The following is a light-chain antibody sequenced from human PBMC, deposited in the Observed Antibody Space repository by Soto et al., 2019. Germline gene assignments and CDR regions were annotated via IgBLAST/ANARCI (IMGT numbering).Light chain of an antibody. CDR1: STDFVSYNR. CDR2: EAS. Sequence: QSVLAQPPSVSGSPGQSVTISCTGTSTDFVSYNRLSWYQQPPGTAPKLIIYEASNRPSGVPARFSGSKSGNTASLTISGLQAADEADYYCSLYTSENTYVFGTGTKVTVL. CDR3: SLYTSENTYV. V-gene: IGLV2-18*01. J-gene: IGLJ1*01.